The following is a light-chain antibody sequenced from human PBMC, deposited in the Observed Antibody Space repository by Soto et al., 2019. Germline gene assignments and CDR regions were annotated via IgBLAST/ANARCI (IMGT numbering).Light chain of an antibody. V-gene: IGKV3-20*01. CDR1: QSVSSN. J-gene: IGKJ1*01. CDR3: QQYGSSGT. CDR2: GAS. Sequence: DIVLTQSPATLSLSPGERATLSCRASQSVSSNLAWYQQKPGQAPRLLIYGASNRATGIPDRFSGSGSGTDFTLTISRLEPEDFAVYYCQQYGSSGTFGQGTKVDI.